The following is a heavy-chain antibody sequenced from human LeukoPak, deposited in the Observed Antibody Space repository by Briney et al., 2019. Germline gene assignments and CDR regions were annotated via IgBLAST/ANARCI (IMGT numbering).Heavy chain of an antibody. J-gene: IGHJ4*02. CDR3: ARTLGYCSSTSCYEDH. CDR2: INPNSGGT. V-gene: IGHV1-2*06. Sequence: ASVKVSCKASGYTFTGYYMHWVRQAPGQGLEWMGRINPNSGGTNYAQKFQGRVTMTRDTSISTAYMELSRLRSDDTAVYYCARTLGYCSSTSCYEDHWGQGTLVTVSS. CDR1: GYTFTGYY. D-gene: IGHD2-2*01.